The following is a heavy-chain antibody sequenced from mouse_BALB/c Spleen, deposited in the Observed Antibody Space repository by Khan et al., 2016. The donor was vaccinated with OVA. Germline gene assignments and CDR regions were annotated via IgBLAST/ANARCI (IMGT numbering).Heavy chain of an antibody. V-gene: IGHV3-2*02. CDR1: GYSITSDYA. J-gene: IGHJ2*01. CDR2: ISYIGGT. D-gene: IGHD1-1*01. CDR3: ASDCLLLLYRDYFDY. Sequence: VQLQESGPGLLKPSPSLYLTCTVTGYSITSDYAWNWIRKFPGNKLELMAYISYIGGTTYSPSLRSRISITRDASTNQFFLQLNSVTTEDSASYYCASDCLLLLYRDYFDYWGQGTTLTVSS.